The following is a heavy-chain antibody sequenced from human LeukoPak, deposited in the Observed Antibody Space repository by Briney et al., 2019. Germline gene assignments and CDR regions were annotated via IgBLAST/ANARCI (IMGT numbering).Heavy chain of an antibody. D-gene: IGHD3-9*01. J-gene: IGHJ4*02. Sequence: GGSLRLSCAASGFTFNTYTMNWVRQAPGKGVGWVSSITASSTAIYSADSVKGRFTISRDNAKNFLYLQMNSLRAEDTAVYYCARTYYDILTGYNPYFDYWGQGILVTVSS. CDR3: ARTYYDILTGYNPYFDY. CDR1: GFTFNTYT. V-gene: IGHV3-21*01. CDR2: ITASSTAI.